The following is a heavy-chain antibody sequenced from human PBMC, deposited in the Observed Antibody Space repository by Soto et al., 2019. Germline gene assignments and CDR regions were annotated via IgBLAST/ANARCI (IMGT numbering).Heavy chain of an antibody. CDR1: GGSISRGGYY. D-gene: IGHD5-18*01. CDR3: ARNTAMVTWWFDP. Sequence: SETLSLTCTVSGGSISRGGYYWSWIRQHPGKGLEWIGYIYYSGSTYYNPSLKSRVTISVDTSKNQFSLKLSSVTAADTAVYYCARNTAMVTWWFDPWGQGTLVTVSS. CDR2: IYYSGST. J-gene: IGHJ5*02. V-gene: IGHV4-31*03.